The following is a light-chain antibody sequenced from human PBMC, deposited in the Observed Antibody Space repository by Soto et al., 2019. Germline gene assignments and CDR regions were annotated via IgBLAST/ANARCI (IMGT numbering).Light chain of an antibody. CDR1: SSDVGGYTY. CDR2: EVN. Sequence: QSALTQPASVSGSPRQSITISCTGASSDVGGYTYVSWYQQHPGKAPKLIIYEVNNRPSGVSHRFSGSKSGNTASLTISGLQAEDEADYYCSSYTRSSTLYVFGTGTKLTVL. J-gene: IGLJ1*01. CDR3: SSYTRSSTLYV. V-gene: IGLV2-14*01.